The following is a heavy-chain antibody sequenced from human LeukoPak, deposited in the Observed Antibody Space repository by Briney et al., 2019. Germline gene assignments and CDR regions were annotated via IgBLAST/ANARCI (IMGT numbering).Heavy chain of an antibody. V-gene: IGHV3-23*01. J-gene: IGHJ4*02. CDR1: GYMFSNYV. CDR3: AKSLSIWSSGSLDH. D-gene: IGHD3-22*01. Sequence: GGPLRLSCAASGYMFSNYVTSWVRQAPGEGLEWLTAIISSGTTRYYAESVKGRFTISRDNSNNTVFLEMNSLRVEDTAVYYCAKSLSIWSSGSLDHWGQGTLVTVSS. CDR2: IISSGTTR.